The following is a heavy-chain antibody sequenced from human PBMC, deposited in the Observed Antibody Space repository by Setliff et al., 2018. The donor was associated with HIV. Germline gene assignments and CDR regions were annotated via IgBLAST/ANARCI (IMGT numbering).Heavy chain of an antibody. CDR1: GGSFSNYY. J-gene: IGHJ4*02. Sequence: PSETLSLTCTVYGGSFSNYYTNWIRQPPGKGLEWTGSIYHSGKTYYNPSLNSRLTISVDTSKNQFSLKLAFVTAADTAVYCCARYSTLTTNFDYWGQGTLVTVSS. CDR2: IYHSGKT. D-gene: IGHD4-17*01. CDR3: ARYSTLTTNFDY. V-gene: IGHV4-59*04.